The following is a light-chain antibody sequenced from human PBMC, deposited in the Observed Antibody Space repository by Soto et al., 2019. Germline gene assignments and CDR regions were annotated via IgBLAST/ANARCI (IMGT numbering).Light chain of an antibody. Sequence: IVSTQSPGTLPLSPGESPTLSCRASQSVTIGYLAWFQQKPGQAPRLLIYGARTRATGVPDRFSASGSGTDFSLTISRLEPEDFAVYYCQQYGTSPWTFGQGPRWIS. V-gene: IGKV3-20*01. CDR1: QSVTIGY. J-gene: IGKJ1*01. CDR3: QQYGTSPWT. CDR2: GAR.